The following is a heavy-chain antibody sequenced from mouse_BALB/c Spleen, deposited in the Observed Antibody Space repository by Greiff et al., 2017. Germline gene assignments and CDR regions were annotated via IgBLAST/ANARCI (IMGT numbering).Heavy chain of an antibody. V-gene: IGHV1S81*02. D-gene: IGHD1-1*01. J-gene: IGHJ4*01. CDR1: GYTFTSYW. Sequence: QVQLQQPGAELVKPGASVKLSCKASGYTFTSYWMHWVKQRPGQGLEWIGEINPSNGRTNYNEKFKSKATLTVDKSSSTAYMQLSSLTSEDSAVYYCARKNYGSSYAMDYWGQGTSVTVSS. CDR2: INPSNGRT. CDR3: ARKNYGSSYAMDY.